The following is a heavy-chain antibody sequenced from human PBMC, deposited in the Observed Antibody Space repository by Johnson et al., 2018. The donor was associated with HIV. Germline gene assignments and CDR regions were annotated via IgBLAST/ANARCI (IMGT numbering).Heavy chain of an antibody. D-gene: IGHD6-13*01. CDR1: GFTFSSYA. Sequence: QVQLVESGGGVVQPGRSLRLSCAASGFTFSSYAMHWVRQAPGKGLEWVAVISYDGSNTYYADSVKGRFTISRDNSKNTLYLQMNSLRAEDTAVYYCATYSSSWYKGGYAFDIWGQGTMVTVSS. CDR3: ATYSSSWYKGGYAFDI. J-gene: IGHJ3*02. V-gene: IGHV3-30-3*01. CDR2: ISYDGSNT.